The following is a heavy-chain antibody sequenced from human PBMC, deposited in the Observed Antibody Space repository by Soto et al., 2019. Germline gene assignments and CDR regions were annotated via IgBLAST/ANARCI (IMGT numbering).Heavy chain of an antibody. J-gene: IGHJ4*02. CDR2: ISAYNGNT. V-gene: IGHV1-18*01. D-gene: IGHD1-26*01. Sequence: ASVKVSCKASGYTFTSYAMHWVRQAPGQRLEWMGWISAYNGNTNYAQKLQGRVTMTTDTSTSTAYMELRSLRSDDTAVYYCARDAAVGLFDYWGQGTLVTVS. CDR3: ARDAAVGLFDY. CDR1: GYTFTSYA.